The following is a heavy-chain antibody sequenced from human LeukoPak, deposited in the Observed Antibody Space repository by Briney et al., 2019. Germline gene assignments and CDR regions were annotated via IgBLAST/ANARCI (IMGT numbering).Heavy chain of an antibody. CDR3: ARLLRAGGGAYDY. V-gene: IGHV4-59*11. D-gene: IGHD1-26*01. J-gene: IGHJ4*02. Sequence: SEPLSLTCTVSGGSIISHYWSWIRQPPGKGLEWIGYIYYSGSTNYSPSLKSRVTISVDTSKNQFSLKLSSVTAADTAVYYCARLLRAGGGAYDYWGQGTLVTVSS. CDR2: IYYSGST. CDR1: GGSIISHY.